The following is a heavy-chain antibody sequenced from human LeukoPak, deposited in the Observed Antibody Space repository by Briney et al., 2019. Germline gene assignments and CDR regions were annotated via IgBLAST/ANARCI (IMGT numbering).Heavy chain of an antibody. Sequence: GGSLRLSCVASGFTFSRYWMSWVRQAPGKGLEWVANIKQDGDQKHYVDSVRGRFIISRDNAKNSLHLQMNSLRAEDTAVYYCARFAKGYGSGDIDYWGQGTLVTVSS. CDR1: GFTFSRYW. CDR3: ARFAKGYGSGDIDY. CDR2: IKQDGDQK. V-gene: IGHV3-7*01. J-gene: IGHJ4*02. D-gene: IGHD3-10*01.